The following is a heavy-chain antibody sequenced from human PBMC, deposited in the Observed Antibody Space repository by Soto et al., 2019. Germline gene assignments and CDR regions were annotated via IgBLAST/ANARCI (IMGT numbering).Heavy chain of an antibody. D-gene: IGHD2-15*01. V-gene: IGHV1-18*01. CDR1: GYTFPNYG. J-gene: IGHJ6*02. CDR2: ISAYNGNT. Sequence: APVKASSEAPGYTFPNYGLSWVRQAPGQGLEWMGWISAYNGNTNYAQKLQGRVTMTTDTSTSTAYMELRSLRSDDTAVYYCARDWGNCTGGSCYSDYYYYYGMAFWVQGTTVTVSS. CDR3: ARDWGNCTGGSCYSDYYYYYGMAF.